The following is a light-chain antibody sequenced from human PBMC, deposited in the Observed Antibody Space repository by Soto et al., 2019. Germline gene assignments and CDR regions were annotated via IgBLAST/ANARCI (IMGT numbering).Light chain of an antibody. CDR2: GNS. CDR1: SSNIGAGYD. J-gene: IGLJ3*02. CDR3: QSYDSSRSDRRV. Sequence: QSVLTQPPSVSGAPGQRVTISCTGSSSNIGAGYDVHWYQQHPGTAPKLLIYGNSNRPSGVPDRFSGSKSGTSASLAITGLQAEDEADDYCQSYDSSRSDRRVFGGGTKLTVL. V-gene: IGLV1-40*01.